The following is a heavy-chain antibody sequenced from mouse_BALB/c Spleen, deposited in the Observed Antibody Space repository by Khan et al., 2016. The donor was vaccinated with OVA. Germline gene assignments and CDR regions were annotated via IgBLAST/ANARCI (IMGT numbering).Heavy chain of an antibody. CDR1: GYSFTTYY. J-gene: IGHJ3*01. CDR3: TRHGYVAWFTY. D-gene: IGHD2-2*01. V-gene: IGHV1S135*01. CDR2: IDPFSGDT. Sequence: VQLQQSGPELMKPGTSVKISCKASGYSFTTYYIHWVMQSHGKSLEWIGYIDPFSGDTTFNQKFKGKATLTVDKSSSTAYIHLSNLTSEDSAIYYCTRHGYVAWFTYWGQGTLVTGSA.